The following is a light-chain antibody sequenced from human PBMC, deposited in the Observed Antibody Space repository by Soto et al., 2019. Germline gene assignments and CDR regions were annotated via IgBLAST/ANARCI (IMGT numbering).Light chain of an antibody. J-gene: IGLJ3*02. CDR2: LNSDGSH. CDR3: QTWGTCIRV. CDR1: SGHSSYA. Sequence: QAVVTQSPSASASLGASVKLTCTLSSGHSSYAIAWHQQQPEKGPRYLMKLNSDGSHSNGDGIPDRFSGSSSGAERYLTISSLQSEDEADYYCQTWGTCIRVFGGGTKLTVL. V-gene: IGLV4-69*01.